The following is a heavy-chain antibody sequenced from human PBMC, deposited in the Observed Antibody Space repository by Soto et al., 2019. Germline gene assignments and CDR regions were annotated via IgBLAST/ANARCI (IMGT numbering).Heavy chain of an antibody. Sequence: GEPLKISCAASGFTFSSYGMHWVRQAPGKGLEWVAVIWYDGSNKYYADSVKGRFTISRDNSKNTLYLQMNSLRAEDTAVYYCARDGAPVLRFLEWLLSYGMDVWGQGTTVTVSS. J-gene: IGHJ6*02. V-gene: IGHV3-33*01. CDR2: IWYDGSNK. D-gene: IGHD3-3*01. CDR1: GFTFSSYG. CDR3: ARDGAPVLRFLEWLLSYGMDV.